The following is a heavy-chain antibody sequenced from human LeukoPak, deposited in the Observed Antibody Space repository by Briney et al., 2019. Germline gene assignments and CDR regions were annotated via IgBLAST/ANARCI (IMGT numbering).Heavy chain of an antibody. CDR2: IYSGGNT. D-gene: IGHD2-15*01. CDR3: ARAYCSGGSCYFDY. Sequence: GGSLRLSCAASGFTFSSYAMSWVRQAPGKGLEWVSLIYSGGNTYYADSVKGRFSISRDNSKNTLYLQMNSLRAEDTAVYYCARAYCSGGSCYFDYWGQGALVTVSS. CDR1: GFTFSSYA. J-gene: IGHJ4*02. V-gene: IGHV3-53*01.